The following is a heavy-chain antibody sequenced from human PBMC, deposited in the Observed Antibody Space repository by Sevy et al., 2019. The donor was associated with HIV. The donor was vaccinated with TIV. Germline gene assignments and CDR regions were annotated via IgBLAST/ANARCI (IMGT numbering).Heavy chain of an antibody. D-gene: IGHD3-22*01. J-gene: IGHJ3*01. CDR3: AKRERSYDDSSGNYDAFDV. V-gene: IGHV3-33*03. CDR2: ISFDGSDK. CDR1: GFDFSTYD. Sequence: GGYLRLSCAASGFDFSTYDMHWVRQAPGKGLEWVAFISFDGSDKWYVDSVKGRFTISRDNSKNTLYVQMNTLRDEDTAVYYCAKRERSYDDSSGNYDAFDVWGQGTSVTVSS.